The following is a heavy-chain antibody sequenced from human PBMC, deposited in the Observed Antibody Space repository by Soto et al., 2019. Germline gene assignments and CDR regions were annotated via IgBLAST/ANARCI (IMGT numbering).Heavy chain of an antibody. D-gene: IGHD2-2*01. CDR2: IYYSGST. V-gene: IGHV4-59*08. J-gene: IGHJ4*02. CDR3: ASSVVVVPAALPYYFDY. Sequence: SETLSLTCTVSGGSISSYYWSWIQQPPGKGLEWIGYIYYSGSTNYNPSLKSRVTISVDTSKNQFSLKLSSVTAADTAVYYCASSVVVVPAALPYYFDYWGQGTLVTVSS. CDR1: GGSISSYY.